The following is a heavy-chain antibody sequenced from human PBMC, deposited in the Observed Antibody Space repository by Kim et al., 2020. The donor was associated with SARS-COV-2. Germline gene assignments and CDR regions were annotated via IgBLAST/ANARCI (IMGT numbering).Heavy chain of an antibody. V-gene: IGHV3-23*01. CDR3: AKSESDHDYGDYGDYFDY. J-gene: IGHJ4*02. D-gene: IGHD4-17*01. Sequence: KGRFTIARDNSKNTLYLQMNSLRAEDTAVYYCAKSESDHDYGDYGDYFDYWGQGTLVTVSS.